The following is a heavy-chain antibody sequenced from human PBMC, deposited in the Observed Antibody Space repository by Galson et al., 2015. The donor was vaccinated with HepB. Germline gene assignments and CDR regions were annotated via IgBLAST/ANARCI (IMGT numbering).Heavy chain of an antibody. D-gene: IGHD3-22*01. CDR1: GFTFSSYV. CDR2: ISASGGNT. Sequence: SLRLSCAASGFTFSSYVMSWVRQAPGKGLEWVSAISASGGNTYYADSVKGRFTISRDNSKNTMYVQMNSLRAEDTAVYYCAKKGYYDSSGYYWPFQHWGQGTLVTVSS. V-gene: IGHV3-23*01. CDR3: AKKGYYDSSGYYWPFQH. J-gene: IGHJ1*01.